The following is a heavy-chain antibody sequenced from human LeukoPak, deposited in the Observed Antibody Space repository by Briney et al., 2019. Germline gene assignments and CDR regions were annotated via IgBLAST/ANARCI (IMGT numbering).Heavy chain of an antibody. CDR1: GYTFTGYY. V-gene: IGHV1-2*02. Sequence: ASVKVSCKASGYTFTGYYMHWVRQAPGQGLEWMGWINPNSGGTNYAQKFQGRVTMTRDTSISTACMELSRLRSDDTAVYYCARANGDLNWFDPWGQGTLVTVSS. D-gene: IGHD4-17*01. CDR2: INPNSGGT. J-gene: IGHJ5*02. CDR3: ARANGDLNWFDP.